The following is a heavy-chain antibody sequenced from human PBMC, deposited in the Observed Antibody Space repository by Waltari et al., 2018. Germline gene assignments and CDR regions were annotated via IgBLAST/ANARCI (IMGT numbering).Heavy chain of an antibody. CDR2: ISYNERNI. V-gene: IGHV3-30*04. CDR1: ECTFLSYA. D-gene: IGHD3-22*01. Sequence: QVQLVESGGGVVQPGRSLSLSCAASECTFLSYAIHCVRQAPGKGLEWVAVISYNERNIYYVDSVKGRFIISRDNSRKMLYLQMNSLRTEDTAVYYCARDYCDRTNCHGMDVWGQGTTVTVSS. J-gene: IGHJ6*02. CDR3: ARDYCDRTNCHGMDV.